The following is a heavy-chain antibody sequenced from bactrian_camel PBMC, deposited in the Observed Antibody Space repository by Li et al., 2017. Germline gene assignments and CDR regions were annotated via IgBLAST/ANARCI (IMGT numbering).Heavy chain of an antibody. V-gene: IGHV3S53*01. J-gene: IGHJ4*01. CDR1: GYISSRHC. Sequence: HVQLVESGGGSVQAGGSLRLSCTHSGYISSRHCMGWFRQAPGKAREGIAGIRRDGDEYYAGSVKGRFTVSQDSNKSTLYLDMSNLNASDTAVYYCGAGRYCSLSYITIWGQGTQVTVS. D-gene: IGHD6*01. CDR2: IRRDGDE. CDR3: GAGRYCSLSYITI.